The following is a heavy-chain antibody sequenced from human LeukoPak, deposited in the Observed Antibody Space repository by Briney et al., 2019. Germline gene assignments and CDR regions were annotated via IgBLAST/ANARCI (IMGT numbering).Heavy chain of an antibody. CDR3: ARLLAYGSGAEAFDY. Sequence: GGSLTLSCAASGFTFSSYWMSWVRHAPGKGLEGVANIKQDGSEKYYVDSVKGRFTISRDNAKISLYLQMNSLRAEDTAVYYCARLLAYGSGAEAFDYWGQGALVTVSS. CDR1: GFTFSSYW. CDR2: IKQDGSEK. J-gene: IGHJ4*02. V-gene: IGHV3-7*01. D-gene: IGHD3-10*01.